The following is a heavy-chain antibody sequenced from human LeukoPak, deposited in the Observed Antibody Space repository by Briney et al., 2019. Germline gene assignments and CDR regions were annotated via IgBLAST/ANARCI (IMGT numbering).Heavy chain of an antibody. CDR1: GGSFSGYY. CDR2: INHIGST. CDR3: ARERWLVRVTFDY. V-gene: IGHV4-34*01. D-gene: IGHD6-19*01. J-gene: IGHJ4*02. Sequence: SETLSLICAVYGGSFSGYYWSWIRQPPGKGLEWIGEINHIGSTNYNPSLKSRVTISVDTSKNQFSLKLSSVTAADKAVYYCARERWLVRVTFDYWGQGTLVTVSS.